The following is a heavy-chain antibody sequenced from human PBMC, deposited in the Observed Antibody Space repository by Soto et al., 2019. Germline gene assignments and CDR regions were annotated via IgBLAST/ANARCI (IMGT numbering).Heavy chain of an antibody. V-gene: IGHV3-30-3*01. CDR3: ARDYVAHPGAAVRFDY. Sequence: QVHLVESGGGVVEPGRSLRLSCVASGFSFSAHALHWVRQAPGKGLEWVSLISYDGDNTYYAESVKGRFTISRDNSKNTVYLQMDRLRVEDTALYYCARDYVAHPGAAVRFDYWGQGALVTVSS. CDR1: GFSFSAHA. J-gene: IGHJ4*02. CDR2: ISYDGDNT. D-gene: IGHD6-19*01.